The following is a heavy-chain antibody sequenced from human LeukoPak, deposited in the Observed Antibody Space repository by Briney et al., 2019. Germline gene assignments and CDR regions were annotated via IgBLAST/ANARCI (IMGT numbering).Heavy chain of an antibody. J-gene: IGHJ4*02. V-gene: IGHV4-4*02. D-gene: IGHD2-15*01. CDR3: ARRQSYCSGGSCYSYFDY. CDR1: GGSISSSNW. CDR2: IYHSGST. Sequence: SETLSLTCAVSGGSISSSNWWSWVRQPPGKGLEWIGEIYHSGSTNYNPSLKSRVTISVDTSKNQFSLKLSSVTAADTAVYYCARRQSYCSGGSCYSYFDYWGQGTLVTVSS.